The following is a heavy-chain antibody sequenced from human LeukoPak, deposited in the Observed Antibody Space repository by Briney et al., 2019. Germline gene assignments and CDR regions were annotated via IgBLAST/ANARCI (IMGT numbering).Heavy chain of an antibody. CDR3: AKYLFGEGLGLAFDI. CDR2: ISWNSGSI. D-gene: IGHD3-10*01. Sequence: GGSLRLSCAASGFTFDDYAMHWVRQAPGKGLEWVSGISWNSGSIGYADSVKGRFTISRDNAKNSLYLQMNSLRAEDTALYYCAKYLFGEGLGLAFDIWGQGTMVTVSS. J-gene: IGHJ3*02. CDR1: GFTFDDYA. V-gene: IGHV3-9*01.